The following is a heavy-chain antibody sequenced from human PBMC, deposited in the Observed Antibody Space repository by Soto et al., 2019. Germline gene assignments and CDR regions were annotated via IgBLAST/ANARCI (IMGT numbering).Heavy chain of an antibody. V-gene: IGHV1-18*04. CDR2: ISAYNGNT. D-gene: IGHD2-21*02. Sequence: QVQLVQSGVEVKKPGASVKVSCKASGYTFPNYGINWVRQAPGQGLEWMGWISAYNGNTDYAQKLQGRVTMTTDTATSTAYMEVTNLGSDDTAVYYCARDVLPYCGSDCYPGYFHHWGQGTLVIVSS. CDR3: ARDVLPYCGSDCYPGYFHH. CDR1: GYTFPNYG. J-gene: IGHJ1*01.